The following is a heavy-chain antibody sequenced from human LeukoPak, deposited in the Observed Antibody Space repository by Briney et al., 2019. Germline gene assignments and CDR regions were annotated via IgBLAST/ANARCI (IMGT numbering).Heavy chain of an antibody. CDR1: GYTFTSYG. J-gene: IGHJ6*03. V-gene: IGHV1-18*01. CDR2: ISAYYGNT. D-gene: IGHD2-2*01. CDR3: ARDTYCSSTSCFPYYMDV. Sequence: ASVKVSCKASGYTFTSYGLSWVRQAPGQALEWMGWISAYYGNTNYAQNLQDRVTMTTDTSTNIACMELRSLRSDDTAVYYCARDTYCSSTSCFPYYMDVWGTGTTVTVSS.